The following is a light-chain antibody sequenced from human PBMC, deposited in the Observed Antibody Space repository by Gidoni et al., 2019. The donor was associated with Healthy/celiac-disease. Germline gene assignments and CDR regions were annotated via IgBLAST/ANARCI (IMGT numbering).Light chain of an antibody. CDR2: QDS. CDR3: QAWDSSTAV. CDR1: KLGDKY. V-gene: IGLV3-1*01. Sequence: NELTQPPSESASPGQTASITCSGDKLGDKYACWYQQKPGQSPVLVIYQDSKRPSGIPERFSGSNSGNTATLTVSGTQAMDEADYYCQAWDSSTAVFGGGTKLTVL. J-gene: IGLJ2*01.